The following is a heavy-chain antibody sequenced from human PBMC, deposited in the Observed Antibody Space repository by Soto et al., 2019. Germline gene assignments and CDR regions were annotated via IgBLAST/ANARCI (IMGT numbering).Heavy chain of an antibody. Sequence: GGSLRLCCAVSGFNFSKFGMYWVRQAPGKGLEWVAVIWYDGSQKYYTDSVQGRFTISRDNSNNTLYLQMNSLRAEDTAVYYCAKEVWSLCTFGRPPHNWGPGTLVTVSS. J-gene: IGHJ4*01. D-gene: IGHD2-2*01. CDR3: AKEVWSLCTFGRPPHN. CDR2: IWYDGSQK. CDR1: GFNFSKFG. V-gene: IGHV3-33*06.